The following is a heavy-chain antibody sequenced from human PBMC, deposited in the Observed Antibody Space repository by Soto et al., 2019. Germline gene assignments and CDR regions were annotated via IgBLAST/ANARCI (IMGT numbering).Heavy chain of an antibody. J-gene: IGHJ6*02. CDR1: GFTFSSYW. Sequence: EVQLVESGGGLVQPGGSLRLSCAASGFTFSSYWMSWVRQAPGKGLEWVANIKQDGSEKYYVDSVKGRFTISRDNAKNSLYLQMNSLRAEDTAVYYCARVGCSMVRGVRGVNYYYYYGMDVWGQGTTVTVSS. CDR3: ARVGCSMVRGVRGVNYYYYYGMDV. V-gene: IGHV3-7*01. D-gene: IGHD3-10*01. CDR2: IKQDGSEK.